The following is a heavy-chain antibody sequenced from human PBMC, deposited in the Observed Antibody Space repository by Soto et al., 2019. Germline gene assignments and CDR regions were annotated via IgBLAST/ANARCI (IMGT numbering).Heavy chain of an antibody. V-gene: IGHV1-18*01. Sequence: QVQLVQSGAEVKKPGASVKVSCKASGYTFTSYGISWVRQAPGQGLEWMGWISAYNGKINYAQKLQGRVTMTTDTXXXTXYXXXXXXXXXXXXVYYCARVIASAADFDYWGQGTLVTVSS. CDR3: ARVIASAADFDY. CDR1: GYTFTSYG. CDR2: ISAYNGKI. D-gene: IGHD6-13*01. J-gene: IGHJ4*02.